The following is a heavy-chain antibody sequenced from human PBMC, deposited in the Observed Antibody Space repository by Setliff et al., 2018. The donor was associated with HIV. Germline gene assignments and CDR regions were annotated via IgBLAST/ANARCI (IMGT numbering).Heavy chain of an antibody. J-gene: IGHJ4*02. V-gene: IGHV1-69*06. Sequence: SVKVSCKASGVTLDIAYGISWVRQAPGQGLEWMGGIVPLLGTTHYTQKFQGRVTITADKSTNTAYMELSSLRSEDTAIYYCARIVGATPGDYWGRGTLVTVSS. CDR2: IVPLLGTT. CDR3: ARIVGATPGDY. CDR1: GVTLDIAYG. D-gene: IGHD1-26*01.